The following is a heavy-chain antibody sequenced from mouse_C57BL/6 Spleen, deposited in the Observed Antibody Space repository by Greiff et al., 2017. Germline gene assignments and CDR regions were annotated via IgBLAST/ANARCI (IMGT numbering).Heavy chain of an antibody. CDR1: GFTFSSYT. V-gene: IGHV5-9*01. CDR2: ISGGGGNT. J-gene: IGHJ4*01. CDR3: ARHSNYDLYYAMDY. D-gene: IGHD2-5*01. Sequence: VMLVESGGGLVKPGGSLKLSCAASGFTFSSYTMSWVRQTPEKRLEWVATISGGGGNTYYPDSVKGRFTISRDNAKNTLYLQMSSLRSEDTALYYCARHSNYDLYYAMDYWDQGTSVTVSS.